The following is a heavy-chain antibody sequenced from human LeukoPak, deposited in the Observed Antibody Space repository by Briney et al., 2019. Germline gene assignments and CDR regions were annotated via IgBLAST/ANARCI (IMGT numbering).Heavy chain of an antibody. D-gene: IGHD1-26*01. CDR3: AREAGATTNWFDP. V-gene: IGHV1-8*01. CDR2: MNPNSGNT. Sequence: ASVKVSCKASGYTFTSYDINWVRQATGQALEWMGWMNPNSGNTGYAQKFQGRVTMTRNTSISTAYMELSSLRSEDTAVYYCAREAGATTNWFDPWGQGTLVTVSS. CDR1: GYTFTSYD. J-gene: IGHJ5*02.